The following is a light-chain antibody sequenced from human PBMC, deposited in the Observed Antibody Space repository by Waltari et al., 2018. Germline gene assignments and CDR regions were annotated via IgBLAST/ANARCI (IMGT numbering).Light chain of an antibody. CDR2: EVS. CDR1: SSDCGSYNL. CDR3: CSYAGSSTFAV. Sequence: QSALTPPASVSGSPGQSNTLSCTGTSSDCGSYNLVSRYQQHPGKAPKLMIYEVSKRPSGVSNRFSGSKSGNTASLTISGLQAEDEADYYCCSYAGSSTFAVFGGGTKLTVL. V-gene: IGLV2-23*02. J-gene: IGLJ3*02.